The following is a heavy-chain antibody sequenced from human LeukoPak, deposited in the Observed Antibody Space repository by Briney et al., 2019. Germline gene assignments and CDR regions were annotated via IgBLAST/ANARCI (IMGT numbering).Heavy chain of an antibody. Sequence: GSSVKVSCKASGGTFTNYAINWVRQAPGQGLEWMGRIIPILDVTNYAQKFQGRVTITADQSTSTAYMELSSLRSEDTAVDFCEWGGGVDILTGFQYWGQGTLVTVSS. V-gene: IGHV1-69*04. CDR2: IIPILDVT. CDR3: EWGGGVDILTGFQY. CDR1: GGTFTNYA. J-gene: IGHJ4*02. D-gene: IGHD3-9*01.